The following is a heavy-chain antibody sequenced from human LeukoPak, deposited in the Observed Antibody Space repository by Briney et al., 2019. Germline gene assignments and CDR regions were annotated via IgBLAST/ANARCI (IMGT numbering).Heavy chain of an antibody. CDR2: ISSSGSTI. CDR3: SRGGMIVVVITSDDAFDM. CDR1: GFTFSDYY. J-gene: IGHJ3*02. Sequence: MPGGSLRLSCAASGFTFSDYYMSWIRQAPGKGLEWVSYISSSGSTIYYADSVKGRFTISRDNAKNSLYLQMNSLRAEDTAVYYCSRGGMIVVVITSDDAFDMWGQGTMVTVSS. D-gene: IGHD3-22*01. V-gene: IGHV3-11*01.